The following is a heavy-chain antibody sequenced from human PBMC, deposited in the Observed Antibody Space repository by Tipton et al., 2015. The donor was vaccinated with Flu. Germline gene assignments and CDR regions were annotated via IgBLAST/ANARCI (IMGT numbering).Heavy chain of an antibody. V-gene: IGHV4-39*01. J-gene: IGHJ4*02. CDR2: FYYGVRT. Sequence: TLSLTCTVSGGSISRSGRYWGWIRQPPGKGLDWIGNFYYGVRTYYNPSLKSRVTISVDTSKTQFSLTLNSVTAADTAVYYCATPDHWGQGTLVTVSS. CDR1: GGSISRSGRY. CDR3: ATPDH.